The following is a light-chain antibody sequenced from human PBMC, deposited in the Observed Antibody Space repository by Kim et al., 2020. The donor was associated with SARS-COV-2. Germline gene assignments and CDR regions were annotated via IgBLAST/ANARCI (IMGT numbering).Light chain of an antibody. CDR1: QSVNSDS. CDR2: GAS. Sequence: DSVLTQSPGTLTLSPGERATLSCRASQSVNSDSLAWYQQKHGQAPRLLIFGASNRATGIPDRFSGGGSGTDFTLTISRVEPEDFAVYYCQQFGSSPFSFGQGTKLEI. J-gene: IGKJ2*03. V-gene: IGKV3-20*01. CDR3: QQFGSSPFS.